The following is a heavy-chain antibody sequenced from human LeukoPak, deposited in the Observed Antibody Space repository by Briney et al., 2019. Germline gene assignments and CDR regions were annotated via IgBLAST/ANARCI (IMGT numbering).Heavy chain of an antibody. Sequence: SPSQTLSLTCAVSGGSISSSNWWSWVRQPPGKGLEWIGEIYHSGSTNYNPSLKSRVTISVDKSKNQFSLKLSSVTAADTAVYYCARVVIVVVPAASTYFDYWGQGTLVTVSS. CDR1: GGSISSSNW. D-gene: IGHD2-2*03. CDR2: IYHSGST. CDR3: ARVVIVVVPAASTYFDY. J-gene: IGHJ4*02. V-gene: IGHV4-4*02.